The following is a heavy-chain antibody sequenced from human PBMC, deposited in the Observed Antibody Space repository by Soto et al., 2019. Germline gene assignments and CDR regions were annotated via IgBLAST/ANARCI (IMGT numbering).Heavy chain of an antibody. CDR3: VRGNCSGGSCYPPRKGKSMTTVTNGAFDI. Sequence: SETLSLTCTVSGGSISSGGYYWSWIRQHPGKGLEWIGYIYYSGSTYYNPSLKSRVTISVDASKNQFSLKLSSVTAADTAVYYCVRGNCSGGSCYPPRKGKSMTTVTNGAFDIWGQGTMVTVSS. CDR2: IYYSGST. V-gene: IGHV4-31*03. J-gene: IGHJ3*02. CDR1: GGSISSGGYY. D-gene: IGHD2-15*01.